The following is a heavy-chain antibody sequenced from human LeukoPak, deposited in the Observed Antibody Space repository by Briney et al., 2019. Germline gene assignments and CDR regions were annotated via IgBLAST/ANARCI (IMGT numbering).Heavy chain of an antibody. CDR3: ARQSQQGGCQATDS. D-gene: IGHD6-19*01. CDR2: ISYSGST. Sequence: SETLSLTCTVSGGSISISYWSWIRQPPGKGLEWIGYISYSGSTNYNPSLKSRVTISVDTSKNQFSLKLSSVTAADTAVYYCARQSQQGGCQATDSWGQGTLVTVSS. CDR1: GGSISISY. J-gene: IGHJ4*02. V-gene: IGHV4-59*08.